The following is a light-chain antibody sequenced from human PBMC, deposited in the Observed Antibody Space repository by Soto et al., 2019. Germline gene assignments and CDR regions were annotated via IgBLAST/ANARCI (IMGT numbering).Light chain of an antibody. Sequence: QSALTQPRSVSGSPGQSVTVSCTGTSSDVGSYNYVSWYQQHPDKAPKLMIYDVSTRPSGVPDRFSGSKSGNTASLTISGLQAEDEADYYCCSHAGSFYVFRTGTKLTVL. V-gene: IGLV2-11*01. CDR3: CSHAGSFYV. CDR1: SSDVGSYNY. CDR2: DVS. J-gene: IGLJ1*01.